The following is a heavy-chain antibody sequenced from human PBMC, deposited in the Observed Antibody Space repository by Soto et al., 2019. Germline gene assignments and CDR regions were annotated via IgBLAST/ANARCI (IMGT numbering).Heavy chain of an antibody. CDR3: ARETSAPGTFREDASDI. J-gene: IGHJ3*02. CDR2: IVPIFRTA. V-gene: IGHV1-69*12. CDR1: GDTFSNYV. D-gene: IGHD6-13*01. Sequence: QVQLVQSGAEVKKPGSSVKVACKVSGDTFSNYVINWVRQAPGQGLEWMGAIVPIFRTANYAQKFQGRVTITADEVTMTAYMELSGLRSDDTATYYCARETSAPGTFREDASDIWCQGTVVTVSS.